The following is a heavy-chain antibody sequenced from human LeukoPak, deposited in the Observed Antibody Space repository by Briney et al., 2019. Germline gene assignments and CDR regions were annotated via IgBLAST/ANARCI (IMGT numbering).Heavy chain of an antibody. V-gene: IGHV1-2*02. Sequence: ASVKVSCKASGYTFTGYHMHWVRQAPGQGLEWMGWINPNSGGTNYAQKFQGRVTMTRDTSISTAYMELSRLRSDDTAVYYCARLSYCGGDCYSFGYWGHGTLVTVSS. J-gene: IGHJ4*01. CDR1: GYTFTGYH. D-gene: IGHD2-21*02. CDR2: INPNSGGT. CDR3: ARLSYCGGDCYSFGY.